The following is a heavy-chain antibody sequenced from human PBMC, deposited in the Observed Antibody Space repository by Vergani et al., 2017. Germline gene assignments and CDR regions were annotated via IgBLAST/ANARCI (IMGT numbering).Heavy chain of an antibody. D-gene: IGHD2-2*02. V-gene: IGHV4-39*01. CDR3: ARHSVPVVPAALLFDF. CDR2: LYYRGST. Sequence: QLQLQESGPRLVKPAETLSLTCTVSGGSIRTSTYYWGWIRQPPGKGLEWIGSLYYRGSTFYNPSLKSRVTISEDTSKNQFSLKLSSVTAADTAVYYCARHSVPVVPAALLFDFWGQGTLVTVSS. CDR1: GGSIRTSTYY. J-gene: IGHJ4*02.